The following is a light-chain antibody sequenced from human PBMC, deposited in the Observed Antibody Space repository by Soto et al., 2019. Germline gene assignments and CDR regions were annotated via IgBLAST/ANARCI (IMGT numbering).Light chain of an antibody. CDR3: GSYTSTYVRI. V-gene: IGLV2-14*01. J-gene: IGLJ1*01. CDR2: EVT. Sequence: SALTQPASVSGSPGQSITISCTGTSSDVGRYNYVSWYQQYPGRAPKLIIYEVTNRPSGVSDRFSGSKSGNVASLTISGLQAADEADYYCGSYTSTYVRIFGTGTKVTVL. CDR1: SSDVGRYNY.